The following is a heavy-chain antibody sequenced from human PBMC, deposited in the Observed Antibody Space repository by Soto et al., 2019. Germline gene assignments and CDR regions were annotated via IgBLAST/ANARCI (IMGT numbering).Heavy chain of an antibody. J-gene: IGHJ4*02. CDR3: ARVTIFGVVINPVYYFDY. CDR2: IYYSGST. Sequence: QVQLQESGPGLVKPSQTLSLTCTVSGGSISSGGYYWSWIRQHPGKGLEWIGYIYYSGSTYYNPSLKSRVTISVDTSKNQFSLKLSSVTAADTAVYYCARVTIFGVVINPVYYFDYWGQGTLVTVSS. V-gene: IGHV4-31*03. D-gene: IGHD3-3*01. CDR1: GGSISSGGYY.